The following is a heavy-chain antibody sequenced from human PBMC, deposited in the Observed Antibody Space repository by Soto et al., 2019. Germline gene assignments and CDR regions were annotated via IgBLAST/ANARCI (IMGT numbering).Heavy chain of an antibody. D-gene: IGHD2-15*01. J-gene: IGHJ5*02. CDR3: ARGAYCSGGSCHGGNWFDP. CDR1: GGSFSGYY. CDR2: INHSGST. V-gene: IGHV4-34*01. Sequence: QVQLQQWGAGLLKPSETLSLTCAVYGGSFSGYYWSWIRQRPGKGLEWMGEINHSGSTNYNPSFKNRFIISVGTSKNQFSLKLSSVTAADTAVYYCARGAYCSGGSCHGGNWFDPWGQGTLVTVSS.